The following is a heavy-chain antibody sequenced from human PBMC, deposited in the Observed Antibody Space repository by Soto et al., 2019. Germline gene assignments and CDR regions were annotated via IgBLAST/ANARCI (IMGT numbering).Heavy chain of an antibody. CDR3: AKQRAGFGSGSDTYYFDY. D-gene: IGHD3-10*01. Sequence: EVQLLESGGGLVQPGGSLRISCIGSGFTFSSNAMSWVRQAPGKGLEWVSAISGSGGTTYYADSVKGRFAVSRDNSNNTLYLQMNSLRAEDTDVYYCAKQRAGFGSGSDTYYFDYWGQGNLVTVSS. V-gene: IGHV3-23*01. CDR2: ISGSGGTT. CDR1: GFTFSSNA. J-gene: IGHJ4*02.